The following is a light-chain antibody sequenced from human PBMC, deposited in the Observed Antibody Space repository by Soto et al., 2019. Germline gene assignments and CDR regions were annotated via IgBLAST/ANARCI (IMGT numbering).Light chain of an antibody. CDR3: HQYNFTPWT. V-gene: IGKV3-20*01. CDR1: QSVSSY. CDR2: AAS. J-gene: IGKJ1*01. Sequence: EVVLTQSPGTLSLSPGERATLSCRASQSVSSYFAWYQQRPGQAPRLLIYAASSRATGIPDRFSGSGSGTDFTLTISRLEPEDFAIYYCHQYNFTPWTFGQGTTVEIK.